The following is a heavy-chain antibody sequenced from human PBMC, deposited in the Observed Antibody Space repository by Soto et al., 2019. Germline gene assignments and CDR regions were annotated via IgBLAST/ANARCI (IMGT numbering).Heavy chain of an antibody. V-gene: IGHV4-31*03. CDR2: IYYSGST. D-gene: IGHD2-2*01. CDR1: GGSISSGGYY. J-gene: IGHJ5*02. CDR3: ARVVEVPAAMPKQTNWFDP. Sequence: SETLSLTCTVSGGSISSGGYYWSWIRQHPGKGLEWIGYIYYSGSTYYNPSLKSRVTISVDTSKNQFSLKLSSVTAADTAVYYCARVVEVPAAMPKQTNWFDPWGQGTLVTVSS.